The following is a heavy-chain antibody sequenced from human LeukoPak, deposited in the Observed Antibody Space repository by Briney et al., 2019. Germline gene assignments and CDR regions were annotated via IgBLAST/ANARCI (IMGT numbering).Heavy chain of an antibody. J-gene: IGHJ5*02. CDR3: VERLWSCSTRCYDCWFDP. D-gene: IGHD2-2*01. CDR1: GFTFSTYA. Sequence: GGSLRFSCAASGFTFSTYAMSWVRQAPGKGLEWVSAISGSGGSTYYADSVKGRFTISRDNSKNTLYLLMNSLRAEDTAVYYCVERLWSCSTRCYDCWFDPWGQGTLVTVSS. V-gene: IGHV3-23*01. CDR2: ISGSGGST.